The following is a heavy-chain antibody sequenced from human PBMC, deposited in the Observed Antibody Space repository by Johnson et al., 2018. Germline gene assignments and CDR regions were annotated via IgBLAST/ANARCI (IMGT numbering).Heavy chain of an antibody. CDR3: AKGVAAAGLLYYYYYYMDV. V-gene: IGHV3-49*03. CDR1: GFTFGDYA. Sequence: VQLVQSGGGVVQXGRSLRLXCAASGFTFGDYAMSWFRQAPGKGLEWVGFISSKAYGGTTEYAASVKGSLPISRDDSKSIAYLQMNSLRAEDTALYYCAKGVAAAGLLYYYYYYMDVWGKGTTVTVSS. J-gene: IGHJ6*03. D-gene: IGHD6-13*01. CDR2: ISSKAYGGTT.